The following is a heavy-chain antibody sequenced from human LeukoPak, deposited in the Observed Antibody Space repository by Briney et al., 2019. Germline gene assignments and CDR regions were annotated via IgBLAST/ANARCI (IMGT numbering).Heavy chain of an antibody. CDR1: GGSISSYY. D-gene: IGHD3-10*01. J-gene: IGHJ3*02. CDR2: IYTSGST. V-gene: IGHV4-4*07. Sequence: SLETLSLTCTVSGGSISSYYWSWIRQPAGKGLEWIGRIYTSGSTNYNPSLKSRVTMSVDTSKNQFSLKLSSVTAADTAVYYCAREYYYGSGSSFAFDIWGQGTMVTVSS. CDR3: AREYYYGSGSSFAFDI.